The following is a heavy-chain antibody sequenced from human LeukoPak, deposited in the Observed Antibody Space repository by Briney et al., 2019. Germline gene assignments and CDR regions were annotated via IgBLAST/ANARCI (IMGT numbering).Heavy chain of an antibody. CDR1: GGSFSGYY. J-gene: IGHJ4*02. CDR2: IYYSGSS. D-gene: IGHD1-1*01. V-gene: IGHV4-59*01. CDR3: ASGFRGQLGYFDY. Sequence: PSETLSLTCAVYGGSFSGYYWSWLRQPPGKGLEWIGYIYYSGSSNYNPSLKSRVTMSVDTSKNHFSLKLSSVTAADTAVYYCASGFRGQLGYFDYWGQGTLVTVSS.